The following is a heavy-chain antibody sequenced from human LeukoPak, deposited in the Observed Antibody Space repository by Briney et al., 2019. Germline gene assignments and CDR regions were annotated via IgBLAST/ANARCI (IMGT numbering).Heavy chain of an antibody. Sequence: GSLRLSCAASGFTFSSYSMNWVRQAPGKGLEWVSYISSSSSTIYYADSVKGRFAISRDNAKNSLYLQMNSLRAEDTAVYYCASQIYGDYVRRAFDIWGQGTMVTVSS. CDR3: ASQIYGDYVRRAFDI. J-gene: IGHJ3*02. D-gene: IGHD4-17*01. CDR1: GFTFSSYS. V-gene: IGHV3-48*04. CDR2: ISSSSSTI.